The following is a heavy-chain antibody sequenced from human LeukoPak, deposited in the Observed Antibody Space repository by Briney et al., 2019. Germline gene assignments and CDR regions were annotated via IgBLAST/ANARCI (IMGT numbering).Heavy chain of an antibody. CDR3: ARHRSVAGQDYFDY. D-gene: IGHD6-19*01. V-gene: IGHV4-39*01. J-gene: IGHJ4*02. CDR2: GYYSGST. Sequence: SETLSLTCTVSGGSISSSTYCCGWIRQPPGKGLDWIGSGYYSGSTYYNPSLKSRVTISVDTSKNQFSLKLSSVTAADTAVYYCARHRSVAGQDYFDYWGQGTLVTVSS. CDR1: GGSISSSTYC.